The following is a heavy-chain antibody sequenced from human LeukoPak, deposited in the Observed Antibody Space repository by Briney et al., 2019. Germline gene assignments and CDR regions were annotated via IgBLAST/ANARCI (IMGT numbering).Heavy chain of an antibody. CDR2: ISWNSGSI. Sequence: GGSLRLSCAASGFTFDDYAMHWVRQAPGKGLEWVSGISWNSGSIGYADSVKGRFTIFRDNAKNSLYLQMNSLRAEDTALYYCAKGGGSYSSPEYFQHWGQATLVTVSS. V-gene: IGHV3-9*01. D-gene: IGHD1-26*01. CDR3: AKGGGSYSSPEYFQH. CDR1: GFTFDDYA. J-gene: IGHJ1*01.